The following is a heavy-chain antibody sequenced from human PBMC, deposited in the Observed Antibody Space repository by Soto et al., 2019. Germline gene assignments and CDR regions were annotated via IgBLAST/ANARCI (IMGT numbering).Heavy chain of an antibody. Sequence: RHSCAASGLTSRTYAMLWFRLAPGKGLEWVAVIWYDGSNKYYADSVKGRFTISRDNSKNTLYLQMNSLRAEDTAVYYCARDGALHRSKYYYYYGMDVWGQGT. CDR1: GLTSRTYA. V-gene: IGHV3-33*01. CDR3: ARDGALHRSKYYYYYGMDV. CDR2: IWYDGSNK. J-gene: IGHJ6*02. D-gene: IGHD1-26*01.